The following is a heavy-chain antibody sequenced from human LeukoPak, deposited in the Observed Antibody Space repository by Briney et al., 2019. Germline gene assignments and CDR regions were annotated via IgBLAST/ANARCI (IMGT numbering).Heavy chain of an antibody. Sequence: PGGSLRLSCAASGFTFSSYAVSWVRQAPGKGLEWVSAISGRGDNTYYADSVRGRFTISRDNSKNTLYLQMGSLRAEDMAVYYCARGGSSFFRYWGQGTLVTVSS. V-gene: IGHV3-23*01. CDR3: ARGGSSFFRY. CDR1: GFTFSSYA. CDR2: ISGRGDNT. D-gene: IGHD6-6*01. J-gene: IGHJ4*02.